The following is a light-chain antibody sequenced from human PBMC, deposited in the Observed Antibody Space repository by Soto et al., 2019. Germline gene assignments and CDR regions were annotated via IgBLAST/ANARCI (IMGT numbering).Light chain of an antibody. V-gene: IGKV1-12*01. J-gene: IGKJ4*01. CDR3: PPANSFQLT. CDR2: AAS. Sequence: DIQMTQSPSSVSASVGDRVTITCRASQGISSWLAWYQQKPGTAPKFLIYAASTLQSVVPSRFSGSGSRTDFTLTISSLQPDDFATDYCPPANSFQLTFGGGTKMEIK. CDR1: QGISSW.